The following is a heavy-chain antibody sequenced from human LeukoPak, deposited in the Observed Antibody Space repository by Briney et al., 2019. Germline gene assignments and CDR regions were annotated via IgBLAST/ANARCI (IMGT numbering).Heavy chain of an antibody. V-gene: IGHV3-15*01. CDR3: TGSIMITFGGDNWFDP. J-gene: IGHJ5*02. Sequence: GGSLRLSCAASGFTFSNAWMSWVRQAPGKGLEWVGRIKSKTDGGTTDYAAPMKGRFTISRDDSKNTLYLQMNSLKTEDTAVYYCTGSIMITFGGDNWFDPWGQGTLVTVSS. CDR1: GFTFSNAW. CDR2: IKSKTDGGTT. D-gene: IGHD3-16*01.